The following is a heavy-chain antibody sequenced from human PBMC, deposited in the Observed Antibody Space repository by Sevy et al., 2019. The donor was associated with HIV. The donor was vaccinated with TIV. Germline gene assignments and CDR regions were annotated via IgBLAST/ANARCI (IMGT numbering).Heavy chain of an antibody. CDR2: INLDGSEK. V-gene: IGHV3-7*01. CDR3: ARIEWLYFDY. J-gene: IGHJ4*02. Sequence: GGSLRLSCAASGFTFSNDWMSWVRQAPGKGLEWVANINLDGSEKYYVDSAKGRFTISRDNAKNSVYLQMNSLRAEDTAVYYCARIEWLYFDYWGQGNLVTVSS. CDR1: GFTFSNDW. D-gene: IGHD5-12*01.